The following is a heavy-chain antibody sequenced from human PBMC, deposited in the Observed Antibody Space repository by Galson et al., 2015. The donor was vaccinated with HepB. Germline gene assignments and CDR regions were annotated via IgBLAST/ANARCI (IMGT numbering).Heavy chain of an antibody. J-gene: IGHJ4*02. D-gene: IGHD7-27*01. Sequence: SLRLSCAASGFTVSSNYMNWVRQAPGKGLEWVSVIYGGSNTYYADSVKGRFTISRDNSKNTMYLQMNSLRAEDTAAYYCAQLGTGYWGQGTLVTVSS. V-gene: IGHV3-53*01. CDR1: GFTVSSNY. CDR3: AQLGTGY. CDR2: IYGGSNT.